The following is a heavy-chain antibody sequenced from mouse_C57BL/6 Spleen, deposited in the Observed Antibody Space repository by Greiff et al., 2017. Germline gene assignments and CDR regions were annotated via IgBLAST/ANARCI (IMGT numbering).Heavy chain of an antibody. J-gene: IGHJ1*03. CDR1: GYSITSGYY. V-gene: IGHV3-6*01. CDR2: ISYDGSN. CDR3: ARDRYYGYFDV. Sequence: EVKLQESGPGLVKPSQSLSLTCSVTGYSITSGYYWNWIRQFPGNKLEWMGYISYDGSNNYNPSLKNRISITRDTSKNQLFLKLKSVTTEDTATCYCARDRYYGYFDVWGTGTTVTVSS.